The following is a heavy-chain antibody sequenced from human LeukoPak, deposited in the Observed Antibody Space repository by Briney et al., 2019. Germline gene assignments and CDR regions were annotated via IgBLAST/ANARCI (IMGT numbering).Heavy chain of an antibody. J-gene: IGHJ4*02. CDR1: GFTFSDYY. D-gene: IGHD3-22*01. Sequence: GGSLRLSCAASGFTFSDYYMSWIRQAPGKGLEWVSYISSSGSTIYYADSVKGRFTISRDNAKNSLYLQMNSLRAEDTAVYYCSVNMGSGYRFDYWGQGTLVTVSS. CDR2: ISSSGSTI. V-gene: IGHV3-11*04. CDR3: SVNMGSGYRFDY.